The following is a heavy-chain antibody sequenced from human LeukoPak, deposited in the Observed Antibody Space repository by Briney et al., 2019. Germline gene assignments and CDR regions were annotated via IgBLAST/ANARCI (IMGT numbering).Heavy chain of an antibody. D-gene: IGHD3-16*01. CDR3: ARRKVADHVWGSYFSGAPFDY. CDR2: IYHSGST. Sequence: SGTLSLTCAVSGGSISSSNWWSWIRQPPGKGLEWIGEIYHSGSTNYNPSLKSRVTISVDKSKTQFSLKLSSVTAADAAVYYCARRKVADHVWGSYFSGAPFDYWGQGTLVTVSS. J-gene: IGHJ4*02. V-gene: IGHV4-4*02. CDR1: GGSISSSNW.